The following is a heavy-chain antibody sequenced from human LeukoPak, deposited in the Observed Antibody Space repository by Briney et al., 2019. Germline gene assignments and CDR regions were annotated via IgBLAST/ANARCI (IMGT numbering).Heavy chain of an antibody. Sequence: KPSETLSLTCTVSGGSISSSSYYWGWIRQPPGKGLEWIGSIYYSGSTYYNPSLKSRVTISVDTSKNQFSLKLSSVTAADTAVYYCASEAAGGGGSSYPAMDYWGQGTLVTVSS. V-gene: IGHV4-39*07. CDR2: IYYSGST. J-gene: IGHJ4*02. CDR3: ASEAAGGGGSSYPAMDY. D-gene: IGHD6-13*01. CDR1: GGSISSSSYY.